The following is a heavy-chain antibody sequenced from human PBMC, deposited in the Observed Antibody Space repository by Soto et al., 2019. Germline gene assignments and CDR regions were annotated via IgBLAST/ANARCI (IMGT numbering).Heavy chain of an antibody. D-gene: IGHD2-15*01. J-gene: IGHJ5*02. CDR3: AHRPSPDIVVDTNWFDP. V-gene: IGHV2-5*02. CDR1: GFSLSTSGVG. CDR2: IYWDDDK. Sequence: SGPTLVNPTQTLTLTCTFSGFSLSTSGVGVGWIRQPPGKALEWLALIYWDDDKRYSPSLKSRLTITKDTSKNQVVLTVTNMDPVDTATYYCAHRPSPDIVVDTNWFDPWGQGTLVTVSS.